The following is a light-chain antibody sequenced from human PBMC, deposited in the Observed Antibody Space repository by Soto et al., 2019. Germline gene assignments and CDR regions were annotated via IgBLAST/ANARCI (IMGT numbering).Light chain of an antibody. J-gene: IGKJ2*01. V-gene: IGKV1-5*03. CDR2: KAS. CDR1: QSISTW. CDR3: QHYNSYPYT. Sequence: DIQMTQSPSTLSASVGDRVTITCRASQSISTWLAWYQQKPGKAPNLLIYKASSLESGVPSRFSGSGSGTEFTRTISSLQPADFATYFCQHYNSYPYTFGQGTKLEIK.